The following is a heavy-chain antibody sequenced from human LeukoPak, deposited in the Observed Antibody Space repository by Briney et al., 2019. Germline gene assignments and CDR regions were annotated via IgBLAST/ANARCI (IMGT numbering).Heavy chain of an antibody. CDR3: ARDPDSSGPFDY. D-gene: IGHD3-22*01. V-gene: IGHV4-59*01. J-gene: IGHJ4*02. CDR2: IYYSGST. Sequence: SETLSLTCTVSGGSISSYYWSWLRQPPGKGLEWIGYIYYSGSTNYNPSLKSRVTISVDTSKNQFSLKLSSVTAADTAVYYCARDPDSSGPFDYWGQGTLVTVSS. CDR1: GGSISSYY.